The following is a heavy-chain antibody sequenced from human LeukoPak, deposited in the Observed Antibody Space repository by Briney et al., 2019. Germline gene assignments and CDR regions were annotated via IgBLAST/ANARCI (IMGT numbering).Heavy chain of an antibody. CDR3: ARDSTYCSSTSCYHLFDY. J-gene: IGHJ4*02. CDR2: ISAYNGNT. D-gene: IGHD2-2*01. V-gene: IGHV1-18*01. Sequence: ASVKVSCKTSGYTFTSYGISWVRQAPGQGLEWMGWISAYNGNTNYAQKLQGRVTMTRDTSISTAYMELSRLRSDDTAVYYCARDSTYCSSTSCYHLFDYWGQGTLATVSS. CDR1: GYTFTSYG.